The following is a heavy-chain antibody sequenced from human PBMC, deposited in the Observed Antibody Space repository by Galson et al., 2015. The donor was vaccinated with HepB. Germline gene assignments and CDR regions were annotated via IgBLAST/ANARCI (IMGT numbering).Heavy chain of an antibody. J-gene: IGHJ3*02. CDR1: GFTFSSYA. D-gene: IGHD3-9*01. V-gene: IGHV3-23*01. CDR3: AKELDYDILTGYYREAIDI. Sequence: SLRLSCAASGFTFSSYAMSWVRQALGKGLEWVSGIRGRGGSTYYAASVEGRFTISRDNSKNTLYLQMNSLRAEDSAVYYCAKELDYDILTGYYREAIDIWGQGTMVTVSS. CDR2: IRGRGGST.